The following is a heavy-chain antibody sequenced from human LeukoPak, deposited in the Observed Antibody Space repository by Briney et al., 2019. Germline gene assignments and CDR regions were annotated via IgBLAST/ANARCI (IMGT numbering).Heavy chain of an antibody. J-gene: IGHJ4*02. CDR3: AKMGGNGQYFDY. D-gene: IGHD2-15*01. CDR2: ISGSGGST. Sequence: PGGSLRLSCAASGFTFSSYAMSWVRQAPGKGLEWVSAISGSGGSTYYADSVKGRFTISRDNSKNTLYLQVNSLRAEDTAVYYCAKMGGNGQYFDYWGQGTLVTVSS. V-gene: IGHV3-23*01. CDR1: GFTFSSYA.